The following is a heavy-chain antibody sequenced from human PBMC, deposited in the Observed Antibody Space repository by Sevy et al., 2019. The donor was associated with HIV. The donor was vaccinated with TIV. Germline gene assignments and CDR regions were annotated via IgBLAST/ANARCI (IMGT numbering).Heavy chain of an antibody. V-gene: IGHV3-74*01. J-gene: IGHJ6*02. D-gene: IGHD1-1*01. CDR3: ARERQERRTNYYYGMDV. Sequence: GGSLRLSCAASGFTFSSYWMHWVRQAPGKGLVWVSRINGDGSSTSYADSVKGRFTISRDNAKNTLYLQMNSLGAEDTAVYYCARERQERRTNYYYGMDVWGQGTTVTVSS. CDR1: GFTFSSYW. CDR2: INGDGSST.